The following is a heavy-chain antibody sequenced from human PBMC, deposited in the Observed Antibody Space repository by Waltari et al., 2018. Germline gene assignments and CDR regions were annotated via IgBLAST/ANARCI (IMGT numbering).Heavy chain of an antibody. J-gene: IGHJ4*02. CDR2: IYYSGST. V-gene: IGHV4-39*07. CDR1: GVSISSSSYY. CDR3: AREGSSWSIDY. D-gene: IGHD6-13*01. Sequence: QLQLQESGPGLVKPSETLSLTCTVSGVSISSSSYYWGWIRQPPGKGLEWIGSIYYSGSTYYNPSLKSRVTISVDTSKNQFSLKLSSVTAADTAVYYCAREGSSWSIDYWGQGTLVTVSS.